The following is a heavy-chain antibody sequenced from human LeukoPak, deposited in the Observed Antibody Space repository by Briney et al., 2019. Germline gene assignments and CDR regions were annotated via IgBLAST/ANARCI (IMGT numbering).Heavy chain of an antibody. V-gene: IGHV3-21*01. CDR1: GFTFNSYT. CDR3: ARGPMVRTNLFDY. D-gene: IGHD3-10*01. J-gene: IGHJ4*02. CDR2: ITTTSSYV. Sequence: GGSLRLSCAASGFTFNSYTMNWVRQAPGKGLEWVSSITTTSSYVYYADSVMGRFTISRDNAKNTLYLQMNSLRAEDTAVYYCARGPMVRTNLFDYWGQGTLVTVSS.